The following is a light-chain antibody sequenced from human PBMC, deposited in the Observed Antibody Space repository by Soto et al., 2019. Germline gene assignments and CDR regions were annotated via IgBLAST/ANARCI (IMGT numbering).Light chain of an antibody. J-gene: IGLJ2*01. CDR1: SSDFGGYNS. CDR2: EVT. CDR3: SSYTSSSTLV. Sequence: QSVLTQPASVSGSPGQSITISCTGTSSDFGGYNSVSWYQQHPGEAPKLMIYEVTNRPSGVSNRFSGSKSGNTASLAISGLQAEDEADYYCSSYTSSSTLVFGGGTKLTVL. V-gene: IGLV2-14*01.